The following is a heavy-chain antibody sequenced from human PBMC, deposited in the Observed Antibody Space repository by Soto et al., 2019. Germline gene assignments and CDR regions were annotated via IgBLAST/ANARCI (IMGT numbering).Heavy chain of an antibody. J-gene: IGHJ4*02. CDR2: ISSNGGST. CDR3: VKDLAPIVVVPAAIS. D-gene: IGHD2-2*01. CDR1: GFTFSSYA. V-gene: IGHV3-64D*06. Sequence: GGSLRLSCSASGFTFSSYAMHWVRQAPGKGLESVSAISSNGGSTYYAGSVKGRFTISRDNSKNTLYLQMSSLRAEDTAVYYCVKDLAPIVVVPAAISWGQGTLVNVSS.